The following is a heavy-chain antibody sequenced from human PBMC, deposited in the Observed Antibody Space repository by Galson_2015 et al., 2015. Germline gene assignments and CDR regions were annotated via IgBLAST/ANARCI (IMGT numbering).Heavy chain of an antibody. CDR2: ISGSGGTT. CDR1: KFTFSNFA. CDR3: AKASRAYYYGSGADRGAFDI. J-gene: IGHJ3*02. D-gene: IGHD3-10*01. Sequence: SLRLSCAASKFTFSNFAINWVRQAPGKGLEWVSAISGSGGTTYYADSVKGRFTISRDNSKNTLYLQMNSLRAEDTAIYYCAKASRAYYYGSGADRGAFDIWGQGTMVTVSS. V-gene: IGHV3-23*01.